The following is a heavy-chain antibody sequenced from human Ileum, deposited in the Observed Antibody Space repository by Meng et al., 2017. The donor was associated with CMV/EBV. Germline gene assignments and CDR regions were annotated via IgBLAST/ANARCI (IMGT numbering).Heavy chain of an antibody. CDR2: IYWDDDK. CDR1: GFSPSTTAVG. D-gene: IGHD2-15*01. Sequence: TLKEACPTVGKPTQALTRACTFSGFSPSTTAVGVGCIRQPPGKALQWLALIYWDDDKRDTPSLKDRLTITRDTSKNQVVLTMTNVDPVDTGTYYCAHSPSGGSLSYFDYWGQGTLVTVSS. CDR3: AHSPSGGSLSYFDY. V-gene: IGHV2-5*02. J-gene: IGHJ4*02.